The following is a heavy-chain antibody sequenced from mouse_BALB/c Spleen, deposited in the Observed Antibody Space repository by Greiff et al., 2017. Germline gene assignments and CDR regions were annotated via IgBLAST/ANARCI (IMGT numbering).Heavy chain of an antibody. D-gene: IGHD1-1*01. V-gene: IGHV5-6-5*01. CDR2: ISSGGST. Sequence: EVHLVESGGGLVKPGGSLKLSCAASGFTFSSYAMSWVRQTPEKRLEWVASISSGGSTYYPDSVKGRFTISRDNARNILYLQMSSLRSEDTAMYYCARPYYGSSPHWYFDVWGAGTTVTVSS. J-gene: IGHJ1*01. CDR3: ARPYYGSSPHWYFDV. CDR1: GFTFSSYA.